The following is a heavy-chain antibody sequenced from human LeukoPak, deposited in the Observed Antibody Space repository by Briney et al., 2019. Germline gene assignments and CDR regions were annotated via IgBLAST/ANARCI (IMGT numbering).Heavy chain of an antibody. J-gene: IGHJ6*03. Sequence: SETLSLTCTVSGGSISSGDYYWSWIRQPPGKGLEWIGYIYYSGSTYYNPSLKSRVTISVDTSKNQFSLKLSSVTAADTAVYYCARETPELRFLEWSAGPGYYMDVWGKGTTVTVSS. CDR2: IYYSGST. CDR1: GGSISSGDYY. D-gene: IGHD3-3*01. V-gene: IGHV4-30-4*08. CDR3: ARETPELRFLEWSAGPGYYMDV.